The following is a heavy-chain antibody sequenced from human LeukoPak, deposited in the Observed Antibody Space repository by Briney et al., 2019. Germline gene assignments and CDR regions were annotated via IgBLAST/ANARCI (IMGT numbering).Heavy chain of an antibody. CDR2: ISGSGGST. Sequence: PGGSLGLSCAASGFTFSSYAMSWVRQAPGKGLEWVSAISGSGGSTYYADSVKGRFTISRDNSKNTLYLQMNSLRAEDTAVYYCARIPLGVVYNWFDLWGQGTLVTVSS. J-gene: IGHJ5*02. D-gene: IGHD5-18*01. CDR3: ARIPLGVVYNWFDL. V-gene: IGHV3-23*01. CDR1: GFTFSSYA.